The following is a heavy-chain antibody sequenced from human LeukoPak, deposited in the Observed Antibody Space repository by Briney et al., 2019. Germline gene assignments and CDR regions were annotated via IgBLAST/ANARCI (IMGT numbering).Heavy chain of an antibody. CDR2: IIPIFGTA. CDR3: ARGYNWNYHFDY. J-gene: IGHJ4*02. CDR1: GGTFSSYA. V-gene: IGHV1-69*05. Sequence: ASVKVSCKASGGTFSSYAISWVRQAPGQGLEWMGGIIPIFGTAYYAQKFQGRVTISTDESTSTAYMELSSLRSEDTAVYYCARGYNWNYHFDYWGQGTLVTVSS. D-gene: IGHD1-7*01.